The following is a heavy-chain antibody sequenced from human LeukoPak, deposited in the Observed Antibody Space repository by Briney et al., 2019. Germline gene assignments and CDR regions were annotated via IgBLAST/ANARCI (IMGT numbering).Heavy chain of an antibody. Sequence: PGGSLRLSCAASGFTFSSYEMNWVRQAPGKGLDWVSYISSSGSTIYYADSVKGRFTISRDNAKNSLYLQMNSLRAEDTAVYYCARVSYSGYRDLDYWGQGTLVTVSS. V-gene: IGHV3-48*03. CDR1: GFTFSSYE. CDR2: ISSSGSTI. CDR3: ARVSYSGYRDLDY. D-gene: IGHD5-12*01. J-gene: IGHJ4*02.